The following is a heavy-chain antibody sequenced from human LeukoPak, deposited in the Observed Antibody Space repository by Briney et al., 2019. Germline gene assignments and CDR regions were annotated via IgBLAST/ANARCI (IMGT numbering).Heavy chain of an antibody. J-gene: IGHJ3*02. V-gene: IGHV4-4*07. D-gene: IGHD2-2*01. CDR3: ARFVVVPAYAFDI. CDR1: GAFISSYY. CDR2: IYTSGST. Sequence: SETLSLTCNVSGAFISSYYLSWIRQPAGKGLEWIGRIYTSGSTNYNPSLKSRVTMSVDTSKNQFSLKLSSVTAADTAVYYCARFVVVPAYAFDIWGQGTMVTVSS.